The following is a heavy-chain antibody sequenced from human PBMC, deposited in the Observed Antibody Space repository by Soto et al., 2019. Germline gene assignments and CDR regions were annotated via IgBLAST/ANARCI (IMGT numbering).Heavy chain of an antibody. J-gene: IGHJ5*02. CDR3: AHFPNYYQYDWFAP. CDR2: IYWDDDK. Sequence: QITLKESGPTLVKPTQPLTLTCTFSGFSLTTRGVGVGWIRQPPGKALECLALIYWDDDKRYSPSLQSRLSIAQATSKNQVVLTITNVDPVDTATYYCAHFPNYYQYDWFAPWGQGTLVSVSS. D-gene: IGHD3-16*01. V-gene: IGHV2-5*02. CDR1: GFSLTTRGVG.